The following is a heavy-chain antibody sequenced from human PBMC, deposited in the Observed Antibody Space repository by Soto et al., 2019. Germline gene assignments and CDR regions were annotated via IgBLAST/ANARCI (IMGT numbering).Heavy chain of an antibody. CDR3: ARASVSGRRFDY. V-gene: IGHV1-46*03. D-gene: IGHD6-19*01. Sequence: ASVKVSCKASGYTLSIYYIHWVRQAPGQGLEWMGIINPSGGSTTYAQKFQGRVTMTRDTSTNTVYMELSSLTSEDTAVYYCARASVSGRRFDYWGEGTLVTVSS. CDR1: GYTLSIYY. CDR2: INPSGGST. J-gene: IGHJ4*02.